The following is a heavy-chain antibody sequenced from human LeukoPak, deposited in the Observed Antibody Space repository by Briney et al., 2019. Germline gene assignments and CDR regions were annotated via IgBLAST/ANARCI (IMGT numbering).Heavy chain of an antibody. D-gene: IGHD6-13*01. CDR2: IYYSGST. CDR1: GGSISSYY. CDR3: ARSYSSSWYGRNWFDP. V-gene: IGHV4-59*08. J-gene: IGHJ5*02. Sequence: SETLSLTCTVAGGSISSYYWSWIRQPPGKGPEWIGYIYYSGSTNYNPSLKSRVTISVDTSKNQFSLKLSSVTAADTAVYYCARSYSSSWYGRNWFDPWGQGTLVTVSS.